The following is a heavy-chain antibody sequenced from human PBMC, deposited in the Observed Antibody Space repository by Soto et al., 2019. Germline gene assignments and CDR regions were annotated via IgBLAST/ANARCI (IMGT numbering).Heavy chain of an antibody. Sequence: ASVKVSCKASGYTFTGYYMHWVRQAPGQGLEWMGWINPNSGGTNYAQKFQGRVTMTRDTSISTAYMELSRLRSDDTAVYYCARDYSGWYRGGFGYWGQGTLVTVSS. CDR1: GYTFTGYY. CDR3: ARDYSGWYRGGFGY. D-gene: IGHD6-19*01. CDR2: INPNSGGT. J-gene: IGHJ4*02. V-gene: IGHV1-2*02.